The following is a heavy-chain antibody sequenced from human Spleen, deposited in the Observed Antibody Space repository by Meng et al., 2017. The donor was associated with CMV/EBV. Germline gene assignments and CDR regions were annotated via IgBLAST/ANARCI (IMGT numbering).Heavy chain of an antibody. Sequence: ETLSLTCAASGFTFSTYDMHWVRQATGKGLEWVSAIGTLADTFYPDSVKGRFTISRENAKNSLFLQMNNLRAGDTAVYYCARASKDFLSGHWDYGMDVWGQGTTVTVSS. J-gene: IGHJ6*02. CDR2: IGTLADT. CDR1: GFTFSTYD. V-gene: IGHV3-13*01. CDR3: ARASKDFLSGHWDYGMDV. D-gene: IGHD3-3*01.